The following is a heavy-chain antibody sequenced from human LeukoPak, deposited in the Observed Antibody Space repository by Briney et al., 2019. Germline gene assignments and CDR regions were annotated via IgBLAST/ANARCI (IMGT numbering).Heavy chain of an antibody. V-gene: IGHV1-18*01. J-gene: IGHJ4*02. CDR3: ARVSVLYFPYSGSYYPDY. Sequence: ASVKVSCKASGYTFTSYGISWVRQAPGQGLEWMGWISAYNGNTNYAQKLQGRVTMTTDTSTSTAYMELRSLRTDDTAVYYCARVSVLYFPYSGSYYPDYWGQGTLVTVSS. D-gene: IGHD1-26*01. CDR1: GYTFTSYG. CDR2: ISAYNGNT.